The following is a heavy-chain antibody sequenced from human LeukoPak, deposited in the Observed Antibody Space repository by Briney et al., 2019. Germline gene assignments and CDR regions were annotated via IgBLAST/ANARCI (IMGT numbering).Heavy chain of an antibody. J-gene: IGHJ4*02. CDR3: AREDIYDSSGTSFDY. V-gene: IGHV1-18*01. D-gene: IGHD3-22*01. Sequence: ASVKVSCKASGHTFTRYGISWVRQAPGQGLEWMGWISVYNGNTNYAQKLQGRVTMTTDTSTSAAYMELRSLRSDDTAVYYCAREDIYDSSGTSFDYWGQGTLVTVSS. CDR2: ISVYNGNT. CDR1: GHTFTRYG.